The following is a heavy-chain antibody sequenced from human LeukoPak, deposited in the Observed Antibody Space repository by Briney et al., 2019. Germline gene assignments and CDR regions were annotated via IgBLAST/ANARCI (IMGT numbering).Heavy chain of an antibody. D-gene: IGHD3-16*01. J-gene: IGHJ5*02. Sequence: GGSLRLSCAASGFTFSSYAMHWVRQAPGKGLEWVAVISYDGSNKYYADSVKGRFTISRDNSKNTLYLQMNSLRAEDTAVYYCAREVAYSPNWFDPWGQGTLATVSS. CDR2: ISYDGSNK. CDR3: AREVAYSPNWFDP. V-gene: IGHV3-30-3*01. CDR1: GFTFSSYA.